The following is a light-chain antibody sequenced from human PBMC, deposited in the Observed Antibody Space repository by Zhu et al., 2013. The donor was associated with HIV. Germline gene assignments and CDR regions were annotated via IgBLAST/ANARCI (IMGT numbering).Light chain of an antibody. J-gene: IGLJ2*01. Sequence: QSVLTQPPSVSAAPGQKVTISCSGSSSNIGNNYVSWYQQFPGTAPKLLIYDNDKRPSGIPDRFSGSKSGTSATLGITGLQTGDEADYYCATWDNILSAVLFGGGTKLTVL. CDR2: DND. CDR1: SSNIGNNY. CDR3: ATWDNILSAVL. V-gene: IGLV1-51*01.